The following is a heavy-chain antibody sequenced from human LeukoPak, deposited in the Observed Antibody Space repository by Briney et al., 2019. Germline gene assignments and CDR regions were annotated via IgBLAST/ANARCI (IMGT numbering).Heavy chain of an antibody. V-gene: IGHV1-24*01. Sequence: ASVKVSCKVSGYTLTELSMHWVRQAPGKGLEWMGGFDPEDGETIYAQKFQGRVTITADKSTSTAYMELSSLRSEDTAVYYCASGYCSSTSCYFYYWGQGTLVTVSS. J-gene: IGHJ4*02. D-gene: IGHD2-2*01. CDR2: FDPEDGET. CDR3: ASGYCSSTSCYFYY. CDR1: GYTLTELS.